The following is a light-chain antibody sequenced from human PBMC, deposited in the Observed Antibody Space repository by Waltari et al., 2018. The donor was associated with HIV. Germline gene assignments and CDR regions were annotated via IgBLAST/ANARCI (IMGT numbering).Light chain of an antibody. Sequence: DIQMTQSPSSLSASVGDRLTFTCRASQSISKYLNWYQQRPGKAPKLLTYGASSLQGGVPSRFSASGSGTDFTLIISSLQVEDVATYFCQQSYSTPHTFGQGTKLEIK. V-gene: IGKV1-39*01. J-gene: IGKJ2*01. CDR1: QSISKY. CDR3: QQSYSTPHT. CDR2: GAS.